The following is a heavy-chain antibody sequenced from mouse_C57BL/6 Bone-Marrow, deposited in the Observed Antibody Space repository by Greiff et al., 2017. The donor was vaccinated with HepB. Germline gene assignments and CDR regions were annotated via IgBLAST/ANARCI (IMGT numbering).Heavy chain of an antibody. J-gene: IGHJ1*03. D-gene: IGHD2-5*01. CDR1: GFTFSSYA. CDR3: TRGDYSSYVWYFDV. Sequence: EVKLMESGAGLVKPGGSLKLSCAASGFTFSSYAMSWVRQTPEKRLEWVAYISSGGDYIYYADTVKGRFTISRDNARNTLYLQMSSLKSEDTAMYYCTRGDYSSYVWYFDVWGTGATVTVST. V-gene: IGHV5-9-1*02. CDR2: ISSGGDYI.